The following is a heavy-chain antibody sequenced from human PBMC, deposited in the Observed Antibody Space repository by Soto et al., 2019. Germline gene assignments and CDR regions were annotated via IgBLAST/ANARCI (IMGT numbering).Heavy chain of an antibody. Sequence: PGESLKISCKGSGYSFTSYWIGWVRQMPGKGLEWMGIIYPGDSDTRYSPSFKGQVTISADKSISTAYLQWSSLKASDTAMYYCARLLTLVNYYYYGMDVWGQGTTVTVSS. CDR3: ARLLTLVNYYYYGMDV. D-gene: IGHD3-9*01. CDR1: GYSFTSYW. CDR2: IYPGDSDT. J-gene: IGHJ6*02. V-gene: IGHV5-51*01.